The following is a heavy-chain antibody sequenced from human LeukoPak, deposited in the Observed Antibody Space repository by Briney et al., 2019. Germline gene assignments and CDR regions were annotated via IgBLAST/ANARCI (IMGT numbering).Heavy chain of an antibody. J-gene: IGHJ6*03. D-gene: IGHD6-6*01. Sequence: LSLTCTVSGGSISSYYWSWIRQPPGKGLGWIGYTYHMVTTNYNTSLKSRVTISADTSKNQFSLKLSSVTAADTAVYYCARGEYSSSYYYYYDMDVWAKGTTVTAS. V-gene: IGHV4-59*01. CDR3: ARGEYSSSYYYYYDMDV. CDR1: GGSISSYY. CDR2: TYHMVTT.